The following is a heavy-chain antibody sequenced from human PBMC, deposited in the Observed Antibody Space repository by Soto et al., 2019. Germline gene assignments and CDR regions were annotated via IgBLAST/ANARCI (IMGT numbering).Heavy chain of an antibody. J-gene: IGHJ3*02. CDR1: GFTSSSYE. D-gene: IGHD6-13*01. CDR2: ISSSGSTI. Sequence: VGSLRLSCAASGFTSSSYEMNWVRQAPGKGLEWVSYISSSGSTIYYADSVKGRFTISRDNAKNSLYLQMNSLRAEDTAVYYCARDSSSWASDAFDTWGQGTMVTVSS. V-gene: IGHV3-48*03. CDR3: ARDSSSWASDAFDT.